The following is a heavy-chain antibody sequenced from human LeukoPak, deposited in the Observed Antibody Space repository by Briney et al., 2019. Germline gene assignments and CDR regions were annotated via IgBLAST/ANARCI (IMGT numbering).Heavy chain of an antibody. V-gene: IGHV3-23*01. J-gene: IGHJ4*02. CDR2: VSRSGVGT. CDR3: AKDYEVGSIDY. CDR1: GFTFSSYA. D-gene: IGHD3-16*01. Sequence: GGSLRLSCAASGFTFSSYAMSWVRQAPGKGLEWASSVSRSGVGTYYADSVRGRFTISRDNSKNTVFLQMNSLRAEDSAVYYCAKDYEVGSIDYWGQGTLVTVSS.